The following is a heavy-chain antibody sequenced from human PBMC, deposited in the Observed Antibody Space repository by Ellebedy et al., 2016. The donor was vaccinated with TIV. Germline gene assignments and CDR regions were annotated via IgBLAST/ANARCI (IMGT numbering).Heavy chain of an antibody. V-gene: IGHV3-74*01. CDR2: IYGDGSRT. CDR1: GFTFSGYW. CDR3: VRDRYGSGRNDAFDI. J-gene: IGHJ3*02. D-gene: IGHD3-10*01. Sequence: GESLKISCAASGFTFSGYWMHWVRQAPGKGLVWVSRIYGDGSRTSYADSVKGRFTISRDNAKNTLYLKMNSLRAEDTAVYYCVRDRYGSGRNDAFDIWGQGTMVTVSS.